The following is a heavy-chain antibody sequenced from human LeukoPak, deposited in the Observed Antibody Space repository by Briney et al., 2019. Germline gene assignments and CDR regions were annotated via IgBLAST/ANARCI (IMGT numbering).Heavy chain of an antibody. V-gene: IGHV3-30*04. D-gene: IGHD3-16*01. CDR3: ARDWESYFDY. CDR2: ISYDGSNK. Sequence: GGSLRLSCAASGFTFSSYAMHWVRQAPGKGLEWVAVISYDGSNKYYAHSVKGRFTISRDNSKNTLYLQMNSLRAEDTAVYYCARDWESYFDYWGQGTLVTVSS. J-gene: IGHJ4*02. CDR1: GFTFSSYA.